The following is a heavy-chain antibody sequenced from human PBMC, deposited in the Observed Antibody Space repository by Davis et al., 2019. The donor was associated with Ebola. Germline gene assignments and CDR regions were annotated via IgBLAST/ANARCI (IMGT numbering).Heavy chain of an antibody. D-gene: IGHD6-25*01. Sequence: PGGSLRLSCAASGFTFSSYAMHWVRQAPGKGLEWVAVISYDGSNKYYADSVKGRFTISRDNSKNTLYLQMNSLRAEDTAVYYCARGRYSSVDYWGQGTLVTVSS. CDR3: ARGRYSSVDY. V-gene: IGHV3-30-3*01. CDR1: GFTFSSYA. J-gene: IGHJ4*02. CDR2: ISYDGSNK.